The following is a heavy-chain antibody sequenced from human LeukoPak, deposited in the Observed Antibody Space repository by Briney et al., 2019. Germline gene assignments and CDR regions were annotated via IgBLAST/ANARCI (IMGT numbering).Heavy chain of an antibody. CDR3: ERGRRATTLFS. V-gene: IGHV1-8*01. CDR1: GYTFTSYD. J-gene: IGHJ5*02. D-gene: IGHD1-26*01. CDR2: MNPNRGNT. Sequence: GSVTVSCKASGYTFTSYDINWVRQAAGQGGEGMGWMNPNRGNTVYAQRFQGRGSITRKSTISTAYMEVSSLRAEDTDVYKCERGRRATTLFSWGQGTLVTVSS.